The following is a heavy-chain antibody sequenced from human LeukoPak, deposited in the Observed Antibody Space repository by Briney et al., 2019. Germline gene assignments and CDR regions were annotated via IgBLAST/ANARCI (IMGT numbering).Heavy chain of an antibody. Sequence: GGSLRLSCTASGFTFGDYAMSWVRQAPGKGLEWVGFIRSKAYGGTTEYAASVKGRFTISRDDSKSIAYLQMNSLKTEDTAVYYCTRVLDSSGFCDYWGHGTLVTVFS. J-gene: IGHJ4*01. CDR2: IRSKAYGGTT. CDR3: TRVLDSSGFCDY. CDR1: GFTFGDYA. D-gene: IGHD3-22*01. V-gene: IGHV3-49*04.